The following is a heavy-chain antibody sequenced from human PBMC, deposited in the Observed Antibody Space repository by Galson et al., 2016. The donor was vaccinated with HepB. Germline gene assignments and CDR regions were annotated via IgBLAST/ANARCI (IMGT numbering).Heavy chain of an antibody. CDR1: GYTSISFG. J-gene: IGHJ3*01. Sequence: SVKVSCKASGYTSISFGISWVRHAPGQGHEWMGWINGYNRNTKYAQKFQGRVSMTMDTSTSTAYMVLNSLRPDVTAMYYCERDGIEGGGPEAFDLWGQGTMVIVSS. CDR2: INGYNRNT. D-gene: IGHD4-23*01. CDR3: ERDGIEGGGPEAFDL. V-gene: IGHV1-18*01.